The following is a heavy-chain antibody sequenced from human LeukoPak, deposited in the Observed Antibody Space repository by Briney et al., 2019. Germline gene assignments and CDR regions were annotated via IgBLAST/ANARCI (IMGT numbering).Heavy chain of an antibody. Sequence: GASVKVSCKAAGYTFTGYYMFWVRQAPGQGLEWMGRINPNSGGTNYAQKFQGRVTMTRDTSISTAYMELSRLRSDDMAVYYCARGYCSGGSCYSVENWFDPWGQGTLVTVSS. CDR1: GYTFTGYY. CDR2: INPNSGGT. D-gene: IGHD2-15*01. V-gene: IGHV1-2*06. J-gene: IGHJ5*02. CDR3: ARGYCSGGSCYSVENWFDP.